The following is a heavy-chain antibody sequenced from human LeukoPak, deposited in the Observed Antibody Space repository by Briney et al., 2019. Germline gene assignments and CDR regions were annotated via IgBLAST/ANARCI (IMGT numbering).Heavy chain of an antibody. Sequence: GGSLRLSCAASGFTFSSYGMHWVRQAPGKGLEWVAFIRYDGSNKYYADSVKGRFTISRDNSKNTLYLQMNSLRAEDTAVYYCARGVVVLAATPPWFDPWGQGTLVTVSS. CDR2: IRYDGSNK. D-gene: IGHD2-15*01. CDR3: ARGVVVLAATPPWFDP. V-gene: IGHV3-30*02. J-gene: IGHJ5*02. CDR1: GFTFSSYG.